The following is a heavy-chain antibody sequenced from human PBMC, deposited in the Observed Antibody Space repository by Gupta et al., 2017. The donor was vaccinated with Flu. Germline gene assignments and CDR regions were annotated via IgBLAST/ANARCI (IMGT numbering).Heavy chain of an antibody. V-gene: IGHV3-48*03. Sequence: VRQAPGKGLEWVSYISSSGSTIYYADSVKGRFTISRDNAKNSLYLQMNSLRAEDTAVYYCAGISWSGIAVDYWGQGTLVTGSS. J-gene: IGHJ4*02. CDR3: AGISWSGIAVDY. CDR2: ISSSGSTI. D-gene: IGHD5-12*01.